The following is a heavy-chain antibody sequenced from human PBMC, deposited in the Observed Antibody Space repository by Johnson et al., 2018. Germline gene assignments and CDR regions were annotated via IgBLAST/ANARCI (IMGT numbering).Heavy chain of an antibody. V-gene: IGHV3-7*01. CDR3: AREQR. CDR2: IKRDGSEI. J-gene: IGHJ3*01. CDR1: GFTFSSYW. Sequence: EVQLLETGGGLVQPGGSLRLSCEASGFTFSSYWMSWVRQAPGKGLAWVASIKRDGSEIYYVDSVKGRFTISRDNAKKSLYLQMNSLRVEDTAGYYCAREQRWGQGTMVIVSS.